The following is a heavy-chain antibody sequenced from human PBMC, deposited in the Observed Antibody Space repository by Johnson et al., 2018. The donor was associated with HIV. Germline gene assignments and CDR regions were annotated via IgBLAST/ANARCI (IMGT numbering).Heavy chain of an antibody. Sequence: VHLVESGGGLVQPGRSLRLSCAASGFTFDDYAMHWVRQAPGKGLEWVSGISWNSGSIGYADSVKGRFTISRDNAKNSLYLQMNSLRAEDTALYYCTRARYSSSWYNGDAFDIWGQGTMVTVSS. CDR1: GFTFDDYA. CDR2: ISWNSGSI. V-gene: IGHV3-9*01. D-gene: IGHD6-13*01. CDR3: TRARYSSSWYNGDAFDI. J-gene: IGHJ3*02.